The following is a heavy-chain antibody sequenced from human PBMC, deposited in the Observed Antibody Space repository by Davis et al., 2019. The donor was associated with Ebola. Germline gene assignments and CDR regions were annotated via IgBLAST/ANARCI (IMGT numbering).Heavy chain of an antibody. D-gene: IGHD1-14*01. V-gene: IGHV3-74*01. CDR2: INTDGGST. J-gene: IGHJ6*02. CDR3: GRVIFFPGIGMDI. CDR1: GFTFSSYD. Sequence: PGGSLRLSCAASGFTFSSYDMTWVRQAPGKGLVWVSRINTDGGSTIYADSVEGRFTVSRDNAKNTLYVQMNSLRAEDTGIYYCGRVIFFPGIGMDIWGQGTTVTVSS.